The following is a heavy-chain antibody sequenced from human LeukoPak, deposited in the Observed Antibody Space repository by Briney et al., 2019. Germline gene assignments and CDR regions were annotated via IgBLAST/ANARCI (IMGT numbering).Heavy chain of an antibody. J-gene: IGHJ4*02. CDR3: ARRHSSSWYSPIWM. CDR2: IYYSGST. D-gene: IGHD6-13*01. CDR1: GGSISSYY. Sequence: PSETLSLTCTVSGGSISSYYWSWIRQPPGKGLEWIGYIYYSGSTNHNPSLKSQVTISVDTSKNQFSLKLSSVTAADTAVYYCARRHSSSWYSPIWMWGQGTLVTVSS. V-gene: IGHV4-59*08.